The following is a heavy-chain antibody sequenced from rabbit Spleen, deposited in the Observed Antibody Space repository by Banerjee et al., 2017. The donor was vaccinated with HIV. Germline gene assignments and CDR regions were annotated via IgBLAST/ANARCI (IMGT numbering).Heavy chain of an antibody. J-gene: IGHJ6*01. D-gene: IGHD1-1*01. Sequence: QEQLEESGGGLVKPGASLTLTCKASGFSFSSRYYMCWVRQAPGKGLEWIACIYAGSSGSTYYASWAKGRFTISKTSSTTVTLHMTSLTAADTATYFCARDTSSSFSSYGMDLWGPGTLVTVS. CDR1: GFSFSSRYY. CDR3: ARDTSSSFSSYGMDL. V-gene: IGHV1S45*01. CDR2: IYAGSSGST.